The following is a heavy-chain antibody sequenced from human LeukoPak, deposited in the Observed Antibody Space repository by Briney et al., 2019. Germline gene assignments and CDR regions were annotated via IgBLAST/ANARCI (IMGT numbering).Heavy chain of an antibody. J-gene: IGHJ5*02. CDR3: TRPGDGVSGWSGWFDP. D-gene: IGHD6-19*01. CDR1: GFTFSGSA. Sequence: PGGSLRLSCAASGFTFSGSAMHWVRQASGKGLEWVGRIRSKANSYATAYAASVKGRFTISRDDSKNTAYLQMNSLKTEDTAVYYCTRPGDGVSGWSGWFDPGAREPWSPSPQ. CDR2: IRSKANSYAT. V-gene: IGHV3-73*01.